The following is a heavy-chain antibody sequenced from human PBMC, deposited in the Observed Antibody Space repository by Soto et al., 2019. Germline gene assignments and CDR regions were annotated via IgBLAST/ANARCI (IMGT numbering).Heavy chain of an antibody. CDR2: IYYSGST. D-gene: IGHD6-13*01. CDR3: ARAGVAANYYYYYMDV. Sequence: SETLSLTCTVSGGSISSYYWSWIRQPPGKGLEWIGYIYYSGSTNYNPSLKSRVTISVDTSKNQFSLKLSSVTAADTAVYYCARAGVAANYYYYYMDVWGKGTTVTVSS. J-gene: IGHJ6*03. CDR1: GGSISSYY. V-gene: IGHV4-59*01.